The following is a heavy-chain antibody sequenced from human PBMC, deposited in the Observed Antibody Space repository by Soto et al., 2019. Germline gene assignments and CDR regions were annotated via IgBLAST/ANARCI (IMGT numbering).Heavy chain of an antibody. Sequence: QVQLQESGPGLVRPSETLSLTCTVSGGSMSSYRWSWIRQPAGKGLEWFCRLNTYGNTHYNPSLTSRVTVSVDTSRNQFFLTLRSVTAADSAVYHCGRESGETWDYDASWGHGTPVTVSS. J-gene: IGHJ5*01. V-gene: IGHV4-4*07. CDR1: GGSMSSYR. CDR2: LNTYGNT. CDR3: GRESGETWDYDAS. D-gene: IGHD1-7*01.